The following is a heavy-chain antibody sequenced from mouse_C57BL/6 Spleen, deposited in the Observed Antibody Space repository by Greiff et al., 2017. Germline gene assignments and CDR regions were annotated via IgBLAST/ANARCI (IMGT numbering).Heavy chain of an antibody. CDR1: GFTFSSYG. D-gene: IGHD1-1*01. CDR2: ISSGGSYT. Sequence: EVNVVESGGDLVKPGGSLKLSCAASGFTFSSYGMSWVRQTPDKRLEWVATISSGGSYTYYPDSVKGRFTISRDNAKNTLYLQMSSLKSEDTAMYYCARPHYYGSSPFAYWGQGTLVTVSA. J-gene: IGHJ3*01. CDR3: ARPHYYGSSPFAY. V-gene: IGHV5-6*01.